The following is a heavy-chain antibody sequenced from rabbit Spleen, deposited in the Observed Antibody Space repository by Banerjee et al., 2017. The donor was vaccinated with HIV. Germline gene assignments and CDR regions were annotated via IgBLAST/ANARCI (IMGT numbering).Heavy chain of an antibody. J-gene: IGHJ6*01. CDR3: ARDAATSFSSYGMDL. V-gene: IGHV1S40*01. Sequence: QSLEESGGGLVKPEGSLTLTCIASGVSFSFSTYMCWVRQAPGKGLEWIGCVDIGSSDFTYFASWAKGRFTISKTSSTTVTLQMTSLTAADTATYFCARDAATSFSSYGMDLWGQGTLVTVS. CDR2: VDIGSSDFT. D-gene: IGHD8-1*01. CDR1: GVSFSFSTY.